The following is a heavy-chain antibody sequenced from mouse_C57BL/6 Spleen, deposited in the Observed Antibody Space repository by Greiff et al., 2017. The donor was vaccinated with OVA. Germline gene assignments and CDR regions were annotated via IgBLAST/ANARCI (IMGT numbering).Heavy chain of an antibody. V-gene: IGHV1-64*01. J-gene: IGHJ3*01. CDR3: ARSGDGYFAWFAY. CDR1: GYTFTSYW. Sequence: QVQLKESGAELVKPGASVKLSCKASGYTFTSYWMHWVKQRPGQGLEWIGMIHPNSGSTNYNEKFKSKATLTVDKSSSTAYMQLSSLTSEDSAVYYCARSGDGYFAWFAYWGQGTLVTVSA. D-gene: IGHD2-3*01. CDR2: IHPNSGST.